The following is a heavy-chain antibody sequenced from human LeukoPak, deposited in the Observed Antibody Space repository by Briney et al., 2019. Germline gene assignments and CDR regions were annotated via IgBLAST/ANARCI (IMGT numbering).Heavy chain of an antibody. J-gene: IGHJ4*02. CDR2: IIPIFGTA. CDR1: GGTFSSYA. Sequence: ASVKVSCKASGGTFSSYAISWVRQAPGQGLEWRGGIIPIFGTANYAQKFQGRVTITTDESTSTAYMELSSLRSEDTAVYYCARALGIAAAGFHYWGQGTLVTVSS. V-gene: IGHV1-69*05. D-gene: IGHD6-13*01. CDR3: ARALGIAAAGFHY.